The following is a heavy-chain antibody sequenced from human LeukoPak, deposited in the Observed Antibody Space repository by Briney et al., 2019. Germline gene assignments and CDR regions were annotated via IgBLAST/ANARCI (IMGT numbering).Heavy chain of an antibody. J-gene: IGHJ2*01. CDR1: GGSISSYY. Sequence: SSETLSLTCTVSGGSISSYYWSWIRQPPGRGLEWIGYIYYSGSTNYNPSLKSRVTISVDTSKNQFSLKLSSVTAADTAVYYCARLEVRYFDVGSHWYFDLWGRGTLVTVSS. CDR3: ARLEVRYFDVGSHWYFDL. D-gene: IGHD3-9*01. V-gene: IGHV4-59*08. CDR2: IYYSGST.